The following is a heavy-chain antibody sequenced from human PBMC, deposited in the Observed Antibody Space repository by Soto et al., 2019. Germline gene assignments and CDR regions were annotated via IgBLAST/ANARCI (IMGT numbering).Heavy chain of an antibody. CDR2: ISGSGSST. CDR1: GFTFSSYA. D-gene: IGHD6-19*01. V-gene: IGHV3-23*01. J-gene: IGHJ3*02. CDR3: AKDQGAGIAVAGAFDI. Sequence: GGSLRLSCAASGFTFSSYAMSWVRQAPGKGLEWVSAISGSGSSTYYADSVKGRFTISRDNSKNTLYLQMNSLRAEDTAVYYCAKDQGAGIAVAGAFDIWGQGTMVIVSS.